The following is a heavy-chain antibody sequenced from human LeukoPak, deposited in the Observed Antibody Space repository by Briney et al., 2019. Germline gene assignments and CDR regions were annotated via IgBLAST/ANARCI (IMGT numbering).Heavy chain of an antibody. Sequence: ASVKVSCTTSGYTFTTYGISWLRQASGQGLEWMGWISAHKGETEYAQKFQGRVTMTREISTSTAYMELQSLTSDDTAVYYCARADIIVVAGSTPVGSGFEYWGQGALITVS. V-gene: IGHV1-18*01. CDR1: GYTFTTYG. CDR2: ISAHKGET. D-gene: IGHD2-15*01. CDR3: ARADIIVVAGSTPVGSGFEY. J-gene: IGHJ4*02.